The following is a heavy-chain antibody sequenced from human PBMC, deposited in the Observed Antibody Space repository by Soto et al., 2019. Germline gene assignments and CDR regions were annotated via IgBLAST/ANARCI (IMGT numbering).Heavy chain of an antibody. D-gene: IGHD3-22*01. V-gene: IGHV3-23*01. CDR2: ISGSGDRT. CDR1: GVTINNSP. J-gene: IGHJ4*02. CDR3: VKDDGGYPSTAPH. Sequence: PGGSLGLSCAACGVTINNSPMSWVRQAPGKGLDWVSGISGSGDRTYYADSARGRFTISKDISRNSLSLQLDSLGVEDTAVYFCVKDDGGYPSTAPHWGQGTLVTVSS.